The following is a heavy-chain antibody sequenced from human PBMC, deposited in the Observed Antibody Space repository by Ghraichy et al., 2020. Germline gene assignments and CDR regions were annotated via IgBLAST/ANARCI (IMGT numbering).Heavy chain of an antibody. D-gene: IGHD5-12*01. CDR1: GYTFSTRW. CDR2: IDPSDSFS. Sequence: GESLNISCKVSGYTFSTRWITWVRQMPGKGLEWMGRIDPSDSFSHYGPSFQGHVSISVDKSIQTAYLQLSSLKASDTALYFCARSGLVDIVANFDTYNYALDVWGQGTTVTVSS. CDR3: ARSGLVDIVANFDTYNYALDV. V-gene: IGHV5-10-1*01. J-gene: IGHJ6*02.